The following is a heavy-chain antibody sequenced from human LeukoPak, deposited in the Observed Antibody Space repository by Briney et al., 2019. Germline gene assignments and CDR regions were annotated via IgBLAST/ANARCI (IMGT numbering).Heavy chain of an antibody. CDR2: IYSGGST. CDR1: GFTASSNY. Sequence: GGSLRLSCAASGFTASSNYMSWVRQAPGKGLEWVSVIYSGGSTYYADSVKGRFTISRDNSKNTLYLQMNSLRAEDTAVYYCARDRGYSYGNDAFDIWGQGTMVTVSS. J-gene: IGHJ3*02. D-gene: IGHD5-18*01. V-gene: IGHV3-66*01. CDR3: ARDRGYSYGNDAFDI.